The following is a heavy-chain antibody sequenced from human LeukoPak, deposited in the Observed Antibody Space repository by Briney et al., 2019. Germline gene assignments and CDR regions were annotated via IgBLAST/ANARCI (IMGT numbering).Heavy chain of an antibody. J-gene: IGHJ6*02. Sequence: GGSLRLSCTASGFTFSSYDMNWVRQATGKGLEWVSAIGTAGGTYYPGSVTGRFTISRENAKNSLYLQMNSLTAGDTAVYYCARSGSYNYYGMDDWGQGTTVTVSS. CDR2: IGTAGGT. V-gene: IGHV3-13*01. D-gene: IGHD1-26*01. CDR3: ARSGSYNYYGMDD. CDR1: GFTFSSYD.